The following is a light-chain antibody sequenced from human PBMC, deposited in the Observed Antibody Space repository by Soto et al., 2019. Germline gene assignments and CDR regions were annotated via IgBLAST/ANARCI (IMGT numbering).Light chain of an antibody. CDR3: QQYNNWPPRT. Sequence: EIVMTQSPATLSVSPGERATLYCRASQSVSIDLAWYQQKPGQAPRLLIYGASNRATGIPARFSGSGSGTEFTLTISSLQSEDFAVYYCQQYNNWPPRTFGQGTNVDIK. V-gene: IGKV3-15*01. CDR2: GAS. J-gene: IGKJ1*01. CDR1: QSVSID.